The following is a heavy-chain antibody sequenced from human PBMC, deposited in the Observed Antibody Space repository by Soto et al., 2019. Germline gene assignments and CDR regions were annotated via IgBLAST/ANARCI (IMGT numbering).Heavy chain of an antibody. J-gene: IGHJ4*02. Sequence: PGESLKISCKGSGYSFTSYWIGWVRQMPGKGLEWMGIIYPGDSDTRYSPSFQCQVTISADKSISTAYLQWSSLQASETAMYYCARVQDYVWGSYRYTDDFDYWGQGTLVTVSS. CDR3: ARVQDYVWGSYRYTDDFDY. CDR2: IYPGDSDT. V-gene: IGHV5-51*01. D-gene: IGHD3-16*02. CDR1: GYSFTSYW.